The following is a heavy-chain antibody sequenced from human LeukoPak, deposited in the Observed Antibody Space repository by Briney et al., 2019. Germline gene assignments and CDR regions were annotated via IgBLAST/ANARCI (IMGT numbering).Heavy chain of an antibody. CDR3: ARDLTPGAPDYFDY. CDR1: GFIFGSYA. V-gene: IGHV3-30*04. Sequence: GWSLTLSCATSGFIFGSYAMHWVRQAPGKGLEWVAVIAHDETNRFYADSVRGRFTISRDNSMNTLYLRMNSLRPEDTAVYFCARDLTPGAPDYFDYWGQGTLVTVSS. CDR2: IAHDETNR. D-gene: IGHD3-9*01. J-gene: IGHJ4*02.